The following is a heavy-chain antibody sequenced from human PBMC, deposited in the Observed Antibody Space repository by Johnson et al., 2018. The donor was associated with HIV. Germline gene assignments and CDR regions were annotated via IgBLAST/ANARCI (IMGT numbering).Heavy chain of an antibody. V-gene: IGHV3-15*01. CDR1: GFTFSNAW. CDR2: IKSRTDGGTT. CDR3: TTDLASDAFDI. J-gene: IGHJ3*02. Sequence: MLLVESGGGLVKPGWSLRLSCAASGFTFSNAWMSWVRQAPGKGLEWVGHIKSRTDGGTTDYAAPVKGRFTIARDDSKNTLYLQMNSLKTEDTAVYYCTTDLASDAFDIWGQGTMVTVSS.